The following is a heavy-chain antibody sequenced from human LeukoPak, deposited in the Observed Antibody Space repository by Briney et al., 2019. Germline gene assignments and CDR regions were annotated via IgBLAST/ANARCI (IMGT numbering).Heavy chain of an antibody. CDR2: IYPGDSDT. Sequence: GESLKISCKGSGYSFTSYWIGWVRQMPGKGLEWMGIIYPGDSDTRYSPSFQGQVTISADKSISTAYLQWSSLKASDTAMYYCARRMSGNWYSSETRYYFDYWGQGTLVTASS. V-gene: IGHV5-51*01. J-gene: IGHJ4*02. CDR3: ARRMSGNWYSSETRYYFDY. D-gene: IGHD6-19*01. CDR1: GYSFTSYW.